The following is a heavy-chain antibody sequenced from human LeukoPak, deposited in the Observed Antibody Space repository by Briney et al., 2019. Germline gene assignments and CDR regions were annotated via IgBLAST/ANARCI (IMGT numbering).Heavy chain of an antibody. CDR3: AKFLPTHIVVANYYFDY. D-gene: IGHD2-21*01. CDR1: GFTFSSYA. CDR2: ISGSGGST. J-gene: IGHJ4*02. Sequence: GGSLRLSCAASGFTFSSYAMSWVRQAPGKGLEWISAISGSGGSTYYADSVKGRFTISRDNSKNTLYLQVNSLRAEDTAVYYCAKFLPTHIVVANYYFDYWGQGTLVTVSS. V-gene: IGHV3-23*01.